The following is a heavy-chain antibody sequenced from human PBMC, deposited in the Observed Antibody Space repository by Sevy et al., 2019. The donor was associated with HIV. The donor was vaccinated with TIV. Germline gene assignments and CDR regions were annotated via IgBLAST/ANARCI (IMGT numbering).Heavy chain of an antibody. CDR1: GYTFTSYD. CDR2: MNPNSGNT. CDR3: ARGADYGDFIGY. D-gene: IGHD4-17*01. Sequence: ASVKVSCKASGYTFTSYDINWVRQATGQGLEWMGWMNPNSGNTGYAQKFQGRVTMTRNTSISTAYMELGSLRSEDTAVYYCARGADYGDFIGYWGQGTLVTVSS. J-gene: IGHJ4*02. V-gene: IGHV1-8*01.